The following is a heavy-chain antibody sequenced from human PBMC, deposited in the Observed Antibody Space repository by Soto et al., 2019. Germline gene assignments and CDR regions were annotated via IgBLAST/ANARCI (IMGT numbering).Heavy chain of an antibody. CDR3: ARAVRTGFYGMDV. Sequence: QVQLVQSGAEVKKPGSSVKVSCRASGDSFSHYAVNWLRQAPGRGLEWMGGLIPVFGTSHYAQNFQGRVTITADESTSTAYMELSSLTSEDTAIYYCARAVRTGFYGMDVWGQGTTVPVSS. CDR1: GDSFSHYA. CDR2: LIPVFGTS. J-gene: IGHJ6*02. V-gene: IGHV1-69*01.